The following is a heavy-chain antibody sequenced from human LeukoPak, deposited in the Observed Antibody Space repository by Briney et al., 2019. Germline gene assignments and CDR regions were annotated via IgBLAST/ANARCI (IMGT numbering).Heavy chain of an antibody. Sequence: GGSLRLSCAASGFTFSSYGMHWVRQAPGKGLEWVAVIWYDGSNKYYADSVKGRFTISRDNSKNTLYLQMNSLRAEDKAVYYCAKDPFRYSSGWTVYSDYWGQGTLVTVSS. CDR3: AKDPFRYSSGWTVYSDY. CDR1: GFTFSSYG. CDR2: IWYDGSNK. V-gene: IGHV3-33*06. J-gene: IGHJ4*02. D-gene: IGHD6-19*01.